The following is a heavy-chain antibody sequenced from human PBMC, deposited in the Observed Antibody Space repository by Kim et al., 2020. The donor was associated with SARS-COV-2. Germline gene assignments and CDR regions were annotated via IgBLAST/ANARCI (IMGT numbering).Heavy chain of an antibody. Sequence: SETLSLTCAVSGGSISSGGYSWSWIRQPPGKGLEWIGYIYHSGSTYYNPSLKSRVTISVDRSKNQFSLKLSSVTAADTAVYYCARFWDCSSTSCYNWFDPWGQGTLVTVSS. D-gene: IGHD2-2*01. CDR1: GGSISSGGYS. CDR3: ARFWDCSSTSCYNWFDP. J-gene: IGHJ5*02. CDR2: IYHSGST. V-gene: IGHV4-30-2*01.